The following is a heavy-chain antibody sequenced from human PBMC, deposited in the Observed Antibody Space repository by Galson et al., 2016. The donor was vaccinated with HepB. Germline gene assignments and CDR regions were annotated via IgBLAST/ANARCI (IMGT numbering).Heavy chain of an antibody. CDR3: ARSHYYDSSGYYRNYFDY. CDR1: GFTVSSSY. Sequence: SLRLSCAASGFTVSSSYMNWVRQAPGKGLQWISVIYSGGTTYLAGSVKGRFTISRDSSKNTVYLQMNSLRAEDTAVYYCARSHYYDSSGYYRNYFDYCGQGTLVTVSS. D-gene: IGHD3-22*01. J-gene: IGHJ4*02. CDR2: IYSGGTT. V-gene: IGHV3-53*01.